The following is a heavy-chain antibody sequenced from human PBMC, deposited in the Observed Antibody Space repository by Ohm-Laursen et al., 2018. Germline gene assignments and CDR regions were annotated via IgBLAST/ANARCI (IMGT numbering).Heavy chain of an antibody. CDR2: ITNTGPTP. V-gene: IGHV3-11*01. CDR3: ASFNY. CDR1: GFTFSDYY. J-gene: IGHJ4*02. Sequence: SLRLSCAAAGFTFSDYYMSWVRQAPGKGLEWISYITNTGPTPYYADSVRGRFTISRDNAKKSLYLQLNNLTVEDTAVYYCASFNYWGQGTLVSVSS.